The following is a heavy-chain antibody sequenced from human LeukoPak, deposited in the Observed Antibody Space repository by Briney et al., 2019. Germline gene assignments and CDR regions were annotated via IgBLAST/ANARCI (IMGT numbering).Heavy chain of an antibody. Sequence: GGSLRLSCAASGFTFSSYDMHWVRQGPGKSLEWVSAIGTAGNTNYSASVKGGFTISRENDKNSLHLQMNSLRAGDTAVYYCARVRSDSSGWYHVLDWGQGTLVTVSS. CDR2: IGTAGNT. J-gene: IGHJ4*02. CDR3: ARVRSDSSGWYHVLD. V-gene: IGHV3-13*01. CDR1: GFTFSSYD. D-gene: IGHD6-19*01.